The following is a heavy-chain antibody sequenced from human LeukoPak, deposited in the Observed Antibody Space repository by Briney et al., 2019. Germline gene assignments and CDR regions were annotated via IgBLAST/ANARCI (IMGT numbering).Heavy chain of an antibody. Sequence: ASETLSLTCTVSGGSVSSGSYYWSWIRQPPGKGLEWIGYIYYSGSTNYNPSLKSRVTISVDTSKNQFSLKLSSVTAADTAVCYCARGDIVATHFDYWGQGTLVTVSS. D-gene: IGHD5-12*01. J-gene: IGHJ4*02. CDR2: IYYSGST. CDR1: GGSVSSGSYY. CDR3: ARGDIVATHFDY. V-gene: IGHV4-61*01.